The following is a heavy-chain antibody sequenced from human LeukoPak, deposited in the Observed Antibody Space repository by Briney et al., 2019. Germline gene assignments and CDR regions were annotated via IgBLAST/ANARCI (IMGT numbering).Heavy chain of an antibody. V-gene: IGHV3-30*02. Sequence: PGGSLRLSCAASGFTFSSYGMHWVRQAPGKGLEWVAFIRYDGSNKYYADSVKGRFTISRDNSKNTLYLQMNSLRAEDTAVYYCAKDRSITMIVVVITHAFDIWGQGTMVTASS. CDR1: GFTFSSYG. D-gene: IGHD3-22*01. CDR3: AKDRSITMIVVVITHAFDI. J-gene: IGHJ3*02. CDR2: IRYDGSNK.